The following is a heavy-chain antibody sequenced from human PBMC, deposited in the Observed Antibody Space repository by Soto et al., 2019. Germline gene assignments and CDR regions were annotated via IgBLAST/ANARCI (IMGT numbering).Heavy chain of an antibody. D-gene: IGHD1-26*01. CDR2: IYYSGST. J-gene: IGHJ5*02. CDR1: GGSISSYY. V-gene: IGHV4-59*01. Sequence: QVQLQESGPGLVKPSETLSLTCTVSGGSISSYYWSWIRQPPGKGLEWIGYIYYSGSTNYNPSLKSRVSVAXXTXTIXCSLKLSSVTAADTAVYYCASDREVAGATPPWFDPWGQGTLVTVSS. CDR3: ASDREVAGATPPWFDP.